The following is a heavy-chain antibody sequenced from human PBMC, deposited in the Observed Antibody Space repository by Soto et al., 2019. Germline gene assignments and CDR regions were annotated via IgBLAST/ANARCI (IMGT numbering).Heavy chain of an antibody. J-gene: IGHJ4*02. CDR1: GGTFSSYT. Sequence: QVHLVQSEAEVKKPGSSVKVSCKASGGTFSSYTVSWVRQAPGQGLEWVGGIIPVFNTTYYAQKFQGRVTILADKSTGTAYMELSNLRSEDTAVYYCARSLGRGWDPCWGQGTRVTVSS. CDR3: ARSLGRGWDPC. D-gene: IGHD6-19*01. CDR2: IIPVFNTT. V-gene: IGHV1-69*06.